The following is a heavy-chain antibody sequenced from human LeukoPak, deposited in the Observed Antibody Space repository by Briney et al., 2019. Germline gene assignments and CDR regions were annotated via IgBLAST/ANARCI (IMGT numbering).Heavy chain of an antibody. CDR2: ISSSSSYI. V-gene: IGHV3-21*01. CDR3: ARVRSGYDSYYYYYYMDV. D-gene: IGHD2-2*01. Sequence: SGGSLRLSXAASGFAFSSYSMNWVRQAPGKGLEWVSSISSSSSYIYYADSVKGRFTISRDNAKNSLYLQMNSLRAEDTAVYYCARVRSGYDSYYYYYYMDVWGKGTTVTVSS. CDR1: GFAFSSYS. J-gene: IGHJ6*03.